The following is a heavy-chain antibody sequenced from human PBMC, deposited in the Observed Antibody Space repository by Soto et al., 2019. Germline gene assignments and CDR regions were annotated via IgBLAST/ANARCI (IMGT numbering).Heavy chain of an antibody. J-gene: IGHJ3*02. CDR2: MNPNSGNT. CDR3: ARDFNLYYYDSSGYAFDI. Sequence: GASVKVSCKASGYTFTSYDINWVRQATGQGLEWMGWMNPNSGNTGYAQKFQGRVTMTRNTSISTAYMELSSLRSEDTAVYYCARDFNLYYYDSSGYAFDIWGQGTMVTVSS. CDR1: GYTFTSYD. D-gene: IGHD3-22*01. V-gene: IGHV1-8*01.